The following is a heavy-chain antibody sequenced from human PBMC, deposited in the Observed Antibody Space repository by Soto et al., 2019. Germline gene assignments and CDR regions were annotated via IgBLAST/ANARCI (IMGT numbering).Heavy chain of an antibody. D-gene: IGHD3-10*01. Sequence: QMQLVQSGPEVKKPGSSVKVSCKASGDSFGSYAVSWVRQAPGHGLEWMGAIIPGFGTTNYTQKFQGRVTITADDSTTTAYMELSSLRSDDTAVYYCAREPFGRFDPWGQGTLVTVSS. J-gene: IGHJ5*02. CDR2: IIPGFGTT. V-gene: IGHV1-69*01. CDR3: AREPFGRFDP. CDR1: GDSFGSYA.